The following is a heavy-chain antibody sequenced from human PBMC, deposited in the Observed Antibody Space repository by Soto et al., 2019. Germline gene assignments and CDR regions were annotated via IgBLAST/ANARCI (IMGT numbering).Heavy chain of an antibody. CDR3: VSYRGAFYFDH. CDR2: VYYGGT. V-gene: IGHV4-59*01. D-gene: IGHD4-4*01. Sequence: SETLSLTCTVSGGSMSSNYWSWIRQSPAKGLEWIGFVYYGGTNYNPSFESRVTMSVDTPKKQFSLELSDVTAADTAVYYCVSYRGAFYFDHWGQGTLVTVSS. J-gene: IGHJ4*02. CDR1: GGSMSSNY.